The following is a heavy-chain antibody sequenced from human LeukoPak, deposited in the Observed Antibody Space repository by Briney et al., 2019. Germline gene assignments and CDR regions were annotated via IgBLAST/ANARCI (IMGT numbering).Heavy chain of an antibody. D-gene: IGHD6-19*01. J-gene: IGHJ4*02. CDR3: ARGFRHGSGWTKDDY. V-gene: IGHV1-8*02. Sequence: ASVTVSCKASGYTFTGYYIHWVRQATGQGLEWMGWMNPNSGNTGYAQKFQGRVTMTRNTSISTAYMELSSLRSEDTAVYYCARGFRHGSGWTKDDYWGQGTLVTVSS. CDR2: MNPNSGNT. CDR1: GYTFTGYY.